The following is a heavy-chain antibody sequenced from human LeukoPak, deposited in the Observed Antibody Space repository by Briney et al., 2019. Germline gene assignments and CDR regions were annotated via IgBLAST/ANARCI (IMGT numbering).Heavy chain of an antibody. V-gene: IGHV3-74*01. D-gene: IGHD3-3*01. J-gene: IGHJ4*02. CDR2: IQGDGIST. CDR3: AKDHYWSIDY. CDR1: GFDFSSNW. Sequence: GGSLRLSCAASGFDFSSNWMHWVRHAPGQGLVWVSRIQGDGISTNYADSVKGRFTISRDIAKNTLYLQMNRLRAEDTGVYYCAKDHYWSIDYWGRGTLVTVSS.